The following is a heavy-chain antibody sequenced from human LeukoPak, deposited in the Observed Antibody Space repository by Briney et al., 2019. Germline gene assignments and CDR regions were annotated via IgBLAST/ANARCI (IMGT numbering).Heavy chain of an antibody. CDR2: ISSSSSYI. Sequence: GALRLSCAASGFTFSSYSMNWVRQAPGKGLEWVSSISSSSSYIYYADSVKGRFTISRDNAKNSLYLQMNSLRAEDTAVYYSARGGEYYDSSGYYYPEGRYFDYWGQGTLVTVSS. D-gene: IGHD3-22*01. J-gene: IGHJ4*02. CDR1: GFTFSSYS. V-gene: IGHV3-21*01. CDR3: ARGGEYYDSSGYYYPEGRYFDY.